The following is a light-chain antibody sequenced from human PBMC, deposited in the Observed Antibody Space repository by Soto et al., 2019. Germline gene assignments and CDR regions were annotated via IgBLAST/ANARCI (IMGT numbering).Light chain of an antibody. V-gene: IGLV7-46*01. CDR2: DTS. CDR3: LLSYSGGNWV. CDR1: TGAVTSGHY. Sequence: QSVLTQPPSVSAAPGGTVTLTCGSNTGAVTSGHYPHWLQQRPGQAPRTLIYDTSNKQSWTPARFSGSLLGGKAALTLSGAQPEDEADYYCLLSYSGGNWVFGGGTQLTVL. J-gene: IGLJ3*02.